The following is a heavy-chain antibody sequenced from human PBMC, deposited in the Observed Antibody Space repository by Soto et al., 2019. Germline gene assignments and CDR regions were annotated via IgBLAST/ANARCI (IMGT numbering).Heavy chain of an antibody. CDR2: IYYSGST. CDR1: GGSISSSSYY. J-gene: IGHJ3*02. D-gene: IGHD2-8*01. Sequence: QLQLQESGPGLVKPSETLSLTCTVSGGSISSSSYYWGWIRQPPGKGLEWIGSIYYSGSTYYNPSLKSRVTISVDTSKNQFSLKLSSVTAADTAVYYCAREGVYGTHAFDIWGQGTMVTVSS. V-gene: IGHV4-39*02. CDR3: AREGVYGTHAFDI.